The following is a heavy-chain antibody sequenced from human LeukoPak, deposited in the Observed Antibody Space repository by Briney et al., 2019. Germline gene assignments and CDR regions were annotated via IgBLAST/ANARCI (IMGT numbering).Heavy chain of an antibody. CDR3: ARRSILWWLREDV. D-gene: IGHD2-21*01. CDR1: DGSISGYY. V-gene: IGHV4-59*08. J-gene: IGHJ6*02. Sequence: SETLSLTCTVSDGSISGYYWTWIRQPPGKGLEWIAYIHYTGTIKYNPSVQSRVTISVGTSKNQFFLKLSSVTAADTAVYYCARRSILWWLREDVWGQGTTVTVSS. CDR2: IHYTGTI.